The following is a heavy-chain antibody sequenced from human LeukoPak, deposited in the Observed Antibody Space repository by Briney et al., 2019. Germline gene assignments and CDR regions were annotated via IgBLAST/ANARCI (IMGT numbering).Heavy chain of an antibody. J-gene: IGHJ4*02. CDR2: IDWDDDK. CDR1: GGSFSGYS. CDR3: ARTHYYGSGSYSLPFDY. D-gene: IGHD3-10*01. V-gene: IGHV2-70*11. Sequence: TLSLTCAVYGGSFSGYSWSWIRQPPGKALEWLARIDWDDDKYYSTSLKTRLTISKDTSKNQVVLTMTNMDPVDTATYYCARTHYYGSGSYSLPFDYWGQGTLVTVSS.